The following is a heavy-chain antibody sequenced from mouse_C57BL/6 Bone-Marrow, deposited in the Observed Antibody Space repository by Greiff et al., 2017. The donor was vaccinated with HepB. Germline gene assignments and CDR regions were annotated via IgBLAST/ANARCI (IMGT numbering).Heavy chain of an antibody. CDR1: GFNIKDDY. D-gene: IGHD1-1*01. Sequence: VQLQQSGAELVRPGASVKLSCTASGFNIKDDYMHWVKQRPEQGLEWIGWIDPENGDTEYASKFQGKATITADTSSNTAYLQLSSLTSEDTAVYYCTTDYGRYDAMDYWGQGTSVTVSS. CDR2: IDPENGDT. CDR3: TTDYGRYDAMDY. J-gene: IGHJ4*01. V-gene: IGHV14-4*01.